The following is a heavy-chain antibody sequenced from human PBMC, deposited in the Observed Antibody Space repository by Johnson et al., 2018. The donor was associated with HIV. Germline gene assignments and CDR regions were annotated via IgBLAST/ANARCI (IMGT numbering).Heavy chain of an antibody. Sequence: QVQLVESGGGVVQTGRSLRLSCASSGFSFSTYGMHLVRQAPGKGLEWVAVVWYDGSNKYYADSVKGRFSISRDNSKNTLYRQMNSLRAEDTAVYYCARGGYSSSWSDPDAFDIWGQGTMVTVSS. CDR2: VWYDGSNK. V-gene: IGHV3-33*01. J-gene: IGHJ3*02. CDR1: GFSFSTYG. CDR3: ARGGYSSSWSDPDAFDI. D-gene: IGHD6-13*01.